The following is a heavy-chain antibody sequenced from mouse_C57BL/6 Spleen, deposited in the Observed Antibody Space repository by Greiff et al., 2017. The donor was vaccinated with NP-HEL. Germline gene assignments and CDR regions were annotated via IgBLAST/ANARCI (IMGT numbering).Heavy chain of an antibody. D-gene: IGHD2-5*01. CDR1: GYSFTGYY. CDR2: INPSTGGT. V-gene: IGHV1-42*01. Sequence: VHVKQSGPELVKPGASVKISCKASGYSFTGYYMNWVKQSPEKSLEWIGEINPSTGGTTYNQKFKAKATLTADKSSSTAYMQLSSLTYEDSAVYYCARSNYSNYETWFAYWGQGTLVTVSA. J-gene: IGHJ3*01. CDR3: ARSNYSNYETWFAY.